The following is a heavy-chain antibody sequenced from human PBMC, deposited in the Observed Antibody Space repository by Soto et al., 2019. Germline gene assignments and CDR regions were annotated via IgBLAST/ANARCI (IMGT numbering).Heavy chain of an antibody. Sequence: SETLSLTCTVSGGSISSYYWSWIRQTPGKGLEWIGYIFYFGSTNYNPSLKSRVTLSIDMSKNQLSLKLSSVTAADTAVYYCARKPYSSSWSDYWGQGTLVTVSS. CDR3: ARKPYSSSWSDY. V-gene: IGHV4-59*08. D-gene: IGHD6-13*01. CDR2: IFYFGST. J-gene: IGHJ4*02. CDR1: GGSISSYY.